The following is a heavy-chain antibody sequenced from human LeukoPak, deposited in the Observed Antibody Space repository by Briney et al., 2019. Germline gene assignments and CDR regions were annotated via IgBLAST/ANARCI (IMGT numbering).Heavy chain of an antibody. CDR2: IYHSGST. V-gene: IGHV4-38-2*01. Sequence: NASETLSLTCAVSGYSISSGYYWGWIRQPPGKGLEWIRSIYHSGSTYYNPSLKSRVTISVATSKNQFSLTLSSVTAADTAVYYCARSGYCSGGSCYPEDYFDYWGQGTLVTVSS. CDR1: GYSISSGYY. CDR3: ARSGYCSGGSCYPEDYFDY. J-gene: IGHJ4*02. D-gene: IGHD2-15*01.